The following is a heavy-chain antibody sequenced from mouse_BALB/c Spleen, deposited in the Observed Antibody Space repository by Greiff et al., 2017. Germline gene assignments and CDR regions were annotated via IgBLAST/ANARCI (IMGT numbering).Heavy chain of an antibody. CDR2: IDPENGNT. J-gene: IGHJ4*01. CDR3: ARRYGDAMDY. D-gene: IGHD2-14*01. V-gene: IGHV14-1*02. CDR1: GFNIKDYY. Sequence: VQLQQSGAELVRPGALVKLSCKASGFNIKDYYMHWVKQRPEQGLEWIGWIDPENGNTIYDPKFQGKATLTSDKSSSTAYMELSSLTSEDSAVYYCARRYGDAMDYWGQGTSVTVSS.